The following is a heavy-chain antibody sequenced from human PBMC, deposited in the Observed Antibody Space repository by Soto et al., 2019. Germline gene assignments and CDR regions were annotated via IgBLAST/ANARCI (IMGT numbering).Heavy chain of an antibody. CDR2: ISYDGSNK. CDR1: GFTFSSYA. J-gene: IGHJ5*02. V-gene: IGHV3-30-3*01. Sequence: GGSLRLSCAASGFTFSSYAIHWVRHAPCKGLEWVAVISYDGSNKYYADSVKGRFTISRDNSKNTLYLQMNSLRAEDTAVYYCARGRYYYDSSGWFDPGGQGSRVKVSS. CDR3: ARGRYYYDSSGWFDP. D-gene: IGHD3-22*01.